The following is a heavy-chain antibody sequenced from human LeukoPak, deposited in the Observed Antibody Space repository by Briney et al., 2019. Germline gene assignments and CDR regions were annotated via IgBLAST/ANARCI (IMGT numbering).Heavy chain of an antibody. V-gene: IGHV3-30*02. D-gene: IGHD3-3*01. CDR2: IRYDGSNK. CDR1: GFTFSSYG. Sequence: PGGSLRPSCAASGFTFSSYGMHWVRQAPGKGLEWVAFIRYDGSNKYYADSVKGRFTISRDNSKNTLYLQMNSLRAEDTAVYYCAKDARRFLGCYYYMDVWGKGTTVTVSS. J-gene: IGHJ6*03. CDR3: AKDARRFLGCYYYMDV.